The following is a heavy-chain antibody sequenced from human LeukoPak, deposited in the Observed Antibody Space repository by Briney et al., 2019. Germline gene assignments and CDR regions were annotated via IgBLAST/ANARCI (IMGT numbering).Heavy chain of an antibody. V-gene: IGHV1-8*01. Sequence: ASVKVSCKASGYTFTSYDINWVRQATGQGLEWKGWMNPNSGNTGYAQKFQGRVTMTRNTSISTAYMELSSLRSEDTAVYYCARDRGYSYGFNWFDPWGQGTLVTVSS. D-gene: IGHD5-18*01. J-gene: IGHJ5*02. CDR1: GYTFTSYD. CDR3: ARDRGYSYGFNWFDP. CDR2: MNPNSGNT.